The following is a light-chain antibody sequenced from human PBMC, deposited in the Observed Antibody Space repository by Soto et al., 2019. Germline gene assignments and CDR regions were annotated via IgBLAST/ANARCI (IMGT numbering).Light chain of an antibody. CDR3: QQYNNWPLII. V-gene: IGKV3-15*01. Sequence: EMVMTQSPATLSVSPGDRATLSCRASQSVSYKLAWYQQKPGQPPSLLIYDTSTRATGIPARFSGSGSGTEFSLTISSLQSEDFAAYFCQQYNNWPLIIFGQGTRLEIK. J-gene: IGKJ5*01. CDR1: QSVSYK. CDR2: DTS.